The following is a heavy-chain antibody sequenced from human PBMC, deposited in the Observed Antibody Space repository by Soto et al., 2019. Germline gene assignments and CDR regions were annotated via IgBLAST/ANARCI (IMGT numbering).Heavy chain of an antibody. V-gene: IGHV1-69*01. CDR2: FIPRFGTT. CDR3: ARGRVLYKSGRSQLDS. Sequence: QVQLVQSGAEVKKPGSSVRVSCKTSGDSFSKYTVNWVRQAPRQGLEWMGGFIPRFGTTNFAPRLQGRVRITADQSMNTVYMELSILRSEDTAFYYCARGRVLYKSGRSQLDSWGQGTLVTVSS. CDR1: GDSFSKYT. J-gene: IGHJ4*02. D-gene: IGHD2-8*01.